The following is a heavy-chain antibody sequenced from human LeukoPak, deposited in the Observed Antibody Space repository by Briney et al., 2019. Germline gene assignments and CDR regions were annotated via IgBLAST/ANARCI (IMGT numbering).Heavy chain of an antibody. J-gene: IGHJ5*02. D-gene: IGHD6-13*01. Sequence: PGGSLRLSCAASGFTFSSYGMHWVRQAPGKGLEWVAFIRYDGSNKYYADSVKGRFTISRDNSKNTLYLQMNSLRAEDTAVYYCAKRPGSSTNWFDPWGQGTLVTVSS. CDR3: AKRPGSSTNWFDP. CDR2: IRYDGSNK. V-gene: IGHV3-30*02. CDR1: GFTFSSYG.